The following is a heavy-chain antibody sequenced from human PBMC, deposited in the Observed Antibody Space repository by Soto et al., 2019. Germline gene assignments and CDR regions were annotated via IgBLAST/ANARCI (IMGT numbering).Heavy chain of an antibody. CDR1: GFTFSSYA. V-gene: IGHV3-30-3*01. Sequence: GGSLRLSCAASGFTFSSYAMHWVRQAPGKGLEWVAVISYDGSNKYYADSVKGRFTISRDNSKNTLYLQMNSLRAEDTAVYYCARGGYYDFWSGYFSDYYGMDVWGQGTTVTVSS. CDR2: ISYDGSNK. D-gene: IGHD3-3*01. CDR3: ARGGYYDFWSGYFSDYYGMDV. J-gene: IGHJ6*02.